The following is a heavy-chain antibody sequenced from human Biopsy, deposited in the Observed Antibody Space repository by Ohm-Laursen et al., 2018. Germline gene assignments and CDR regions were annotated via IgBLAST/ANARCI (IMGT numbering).Heavy chain of an antibody. CDR3: ARHDRSGYWGLDY. Sequence: SETLSLTCSASGGSLNNHYWSWIRQSPGKGLEWLAYIYSSGRTNYNPSLKSRIIVSVNTSKNQPSLKGTSVTATDTAMYYCARHDRSGYWGLDYWGQGALVTVSA. CDR1: GGSLNNHY. J-gene: IGHJ4*02. D-gene: IGHD3-22*01. CDR2: IYSSGRT. V-gene: IGHV4-4*08.